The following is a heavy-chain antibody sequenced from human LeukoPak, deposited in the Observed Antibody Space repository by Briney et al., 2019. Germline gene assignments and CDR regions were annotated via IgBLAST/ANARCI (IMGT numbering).Heavy chain of an antibody. V-gene: IGHV1-18*01. Sequence: GASVTVSFTASGYTFTSYGISWVRQAPGQGLEWMGWISAYNGNTNYAQKLQGRVTMTTDTSTSTAYMELRSLRSDDTAVYYCARDSYDYVWGSYRKFDYWGQGTLVTVSS. CDR1: GYTFTSYG. D-gene: IGHD3-16*02. CDR2: ISAYNGNT. CDR3: ARDSYDYVWGSYRKFDY. J-gene: IGHJ4*02.